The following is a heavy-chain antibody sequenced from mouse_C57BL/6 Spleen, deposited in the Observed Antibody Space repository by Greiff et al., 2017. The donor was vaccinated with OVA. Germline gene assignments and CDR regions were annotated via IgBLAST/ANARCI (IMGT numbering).Heavy chain of an antibody. CDR1: GYAFTNHL. CDR2: INPGSGGT. Sequence: VQLQQSGAELVRPGTSVKVSCKASGYAFTNHLIEWVKQRPGQGLEWIGVINPGSGGTNYNEKFKGKATLTADKSSSTAYMQLSSLTSEDSAVYFCARGAGDYAMDYWGQGTSVTVSS. J-gene: IGHJ4*01. V-gene: IGHV1-54*01. CDR3: ARGAGDYAMDY.